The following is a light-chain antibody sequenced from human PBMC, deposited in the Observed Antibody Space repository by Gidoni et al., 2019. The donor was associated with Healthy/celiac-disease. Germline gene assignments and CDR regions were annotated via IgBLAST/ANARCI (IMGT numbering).Light chain of an antibody. V-gene: IGLV3-21*02. Sequence: SYALTQPPSVAVAPGQPARITCGGNNIGRKSVHWYQQKPGKAPVLVVYDDSDRPSGIPGRFSGSNSGNTATLTISRVEAGDEADYYCQVWDSSSDHVVFGGGTKLTVL. CDR1: NIGRKS. J-gene: IGLJ2*01. CDR2: DDS. CDR3: QVWDSSSDHVV.